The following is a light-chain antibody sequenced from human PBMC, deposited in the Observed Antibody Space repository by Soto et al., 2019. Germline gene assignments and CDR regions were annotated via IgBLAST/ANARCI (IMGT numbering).Light chain of an antibody. Sequence: DIQLTQTPSSLSASVGDRVTITCRASQSIRNYLNWYQQKPGKAPNLLIYAASNMHSGVPSRFSGSGSGTDFTLTISSPQPEDFATYYCQQSFLNLGFGQGTKLEIK. CDR3: QQSFLNLG. V-gene: IGKV1-39*01. CDR1: QSIRNY. CDR2: AAS. J-gene: IGKJ2*01.